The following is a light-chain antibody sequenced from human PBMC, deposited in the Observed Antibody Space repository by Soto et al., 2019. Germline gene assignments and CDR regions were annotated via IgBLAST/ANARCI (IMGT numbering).Light chain of an antibody. J-gene: IGKJ4*02. V-gene: IGKV1-33*01. Sequence: DIQMTQSPSSLSASVGDRVTITCQASQDISTHLTWFQQKPGKAPKLLIYDVSILENGDPSRFSGSGSGTHFTFSISSLQPEDIATYYCQQFDSLPLTFGGGTRVEIK. CDR1: QDISTH. CDR3: QQFDSLPLT. CDR2: DVS.